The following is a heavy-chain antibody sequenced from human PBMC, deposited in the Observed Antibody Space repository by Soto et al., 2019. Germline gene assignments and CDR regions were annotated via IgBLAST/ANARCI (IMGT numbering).Heavy chain of an antibody. J-gene: IGHJ4*02. CDR2: VGASATSR. V-gene: IGHV3-48*02. CDR1: GFIFSNYG. Sequence: EVQLVESGGGLVQPGGSLRLSCAASGFIFSNYGMHWVRQAPGTGLEWISYVGASATSRYYADSVKGRFTISRDNAKNSLYLQMTSLRDDDTPVYYCAGALLLGGSSGWGFNYWGQGSLVTVSS. D-gene: IGHD3-22*01. CDR3: AGALLLGGSSGWGFNY.